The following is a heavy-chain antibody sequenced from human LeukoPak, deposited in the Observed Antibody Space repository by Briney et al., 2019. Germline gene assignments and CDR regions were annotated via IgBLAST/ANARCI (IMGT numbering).Heavy chain of an antibody. CDR2: INPSGGST. CDR1: GYTFTSYY. CDR3: ARERIAAAGNNNWFDP. J-gene: IGHJ5*02. Sequence: ASVKVSCKASGYTFTSYYMHWVRQAPGQGLEWMGKINPSGGSTSYAQKFQGRVTMTRDMSTSTVYMELSSLRSEDTAVYYCARERIAAAGNNNWFDPWGQGTLVTVSS. V-gene: IGHV1-46*01. D-gene: IGHD6-13*01.